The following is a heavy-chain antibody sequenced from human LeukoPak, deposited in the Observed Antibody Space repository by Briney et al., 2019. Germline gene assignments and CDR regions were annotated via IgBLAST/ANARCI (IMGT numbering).Heavy chain of an antibody. Sequence: PSETLSLTCTVSGGSISSGGYYWSWIRQHPGKGLEWIGYIYYSGSTYYNPSLKSRVTISVDTSKNQFSLKLSSVTAADTAVYYCARTPLEGVLPNWFDPWGQGTLVTVSS. CDR1: GGSISSGGYY. V-gene: IGHV4-31*03. CDR2: IYYSGST. J-gene: IGHJ5*02. D-gene: IGHD1-1*01. CDR3: ARTPLEGVLPNWFDP.